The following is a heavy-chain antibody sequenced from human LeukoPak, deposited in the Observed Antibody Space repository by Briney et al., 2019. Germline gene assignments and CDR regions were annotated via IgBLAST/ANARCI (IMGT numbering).Heavy chain of an antibody. CDR2: ISAYNGNT. D-gene: IGHD1-14*01. V-gene: IGHV1-18*01. CDR3: ANRAGITSAASDAFDI. Sequence: ASVKVSCKASGYTFTSYGISWVRQAPGQGLEWMGWISAYNGNTNYAQKLQGRVTMTTDTSTSTAYMELRSLRSDDTAVYYCANRAGITSAASDAFDIWGQGTMVTVSS. CDR1: GYTFTSYG. J-gene: IGHJ3*02.